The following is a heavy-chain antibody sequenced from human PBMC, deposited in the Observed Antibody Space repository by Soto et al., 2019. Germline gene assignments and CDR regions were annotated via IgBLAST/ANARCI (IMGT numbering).Heavy chain of an antibody. CDR3: AREELGGYYHDSSGYIIDY. J-gene: IGHJ4*02. V-gene: IGHV6-1*01. D-gene: IGHD3-22*01. CDR1: GDSVSSNSAA. CDR2: TYYRSKWYN. Sequence: SQTLSLTCVISGDSVSSNSAAWNWIRQSPSRGLEWLGRTYYRSKWYNDYAVSVKSRITINPDTSKNQFSLQLNSVTPEDTAVYYCAREELGGYYHDSSGYIIDYWGQGTLVTVSS.